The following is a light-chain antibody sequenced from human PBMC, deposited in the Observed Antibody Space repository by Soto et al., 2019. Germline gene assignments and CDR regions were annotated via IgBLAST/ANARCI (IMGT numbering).Light chain of an antibody. V-gene: IGKV1-5*03. J-gene: IGKJ1*01. CDR3: QQYGGSTRT. CDR2: KAS. Sequence: DIQVTQTPSILSASVGDRVILTCRASQSIGNWLAWYQQKPGKAPKLLIYKASSLESGVPTRFSGSGSGTDFTLTISRLEPEDSAVYYCQQYGGSTRTFGQGTKVEIK. CDR1: QSIGNW.